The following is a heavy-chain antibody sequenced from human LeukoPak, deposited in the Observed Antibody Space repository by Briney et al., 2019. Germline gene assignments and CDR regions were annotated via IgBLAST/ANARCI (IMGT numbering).Heavy chain of an antibody. CDR3: ARARYDSSGYYEDY. CDR1: GYTFTGYY. CDR2: INPNSGGT. D-gene: IGHD3-22*01. J-gene: IGHJ4*02. Sequence: ASVKVSCKASGYTFTGYYMHWVRQAPGQGLEWMGWINPNSGGTNYAQKFQGRVTMTRDMSTSTVYMELSSLRSEDTAVYYCARARYDSSGYYEDYWGQGTLVTVSS. V-gene: IGHV1-2*02.